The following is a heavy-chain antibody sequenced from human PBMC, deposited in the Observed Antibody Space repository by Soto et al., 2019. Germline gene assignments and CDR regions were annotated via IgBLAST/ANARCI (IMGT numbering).Heavy chain of an antibody. CDR1: GFTFRSYA. V-gene: IGHV3-23*01. CDR2: ISGSGIST. J-gene: IGHJ2*01. Sequence: LRLSCAASGFTFRSYAMSWVRQAPGKGLEWVSGISGSGISTHYADSVKGRFTVSRDNSKNTLYLQMNSLRAEDTAVYNCAKEPVGPDWYFDLWGRGTLFTVSS. CDR3: AKEPVGPDWYFDL.